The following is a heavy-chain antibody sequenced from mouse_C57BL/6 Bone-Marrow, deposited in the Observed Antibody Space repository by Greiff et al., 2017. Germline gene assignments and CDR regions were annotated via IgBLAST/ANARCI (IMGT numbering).Heavy chain of an antibody. CDR1: GYTFTSYW. J-gene: IGHJ4*01. Sequence: QVHVKQPGAELVKPGASVQMSCKASGYTFTSYWITWVKQRPGQGLEWIGDIYPGSGSTNYNEKFKSKATLTVDTSSSTAYMQLSSLTSEDSAVYYCVITTLDYWGQGTSVTVSS. CDR3: VITTLDY. V-gene: IGHV1-55*01. CDR2: IYPGSGST. D-gene: IGHD1-2*01.